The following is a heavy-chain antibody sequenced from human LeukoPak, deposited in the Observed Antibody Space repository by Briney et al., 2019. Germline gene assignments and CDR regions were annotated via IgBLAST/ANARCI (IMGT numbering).Heavy chain of an antibody. Sequence: GASVKVSCKASGYTFTTYGISWVRQAPGQGLEWMGWISVYNGDTNYAQKFQGRVTMTTDTSTSTVYMEVRSLTSDDTAMHYCARDRIPVRPGWFDHWGQGTLVSVSS. V-gene: IGHV1-18*01. CDR3: ARDRIPVRPGWFDH. D-gene: IGHD2-21*01. J-gene: IGHJ5*02. CDR1: GYTFTTYG. CDR2: ISVYNGDT.